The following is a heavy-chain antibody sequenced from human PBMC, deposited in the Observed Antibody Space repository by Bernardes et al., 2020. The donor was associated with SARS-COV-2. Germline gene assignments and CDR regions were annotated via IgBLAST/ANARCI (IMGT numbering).Heavy chain of an antibody. CDR3: ATDDPAGAVFGVVIYALHI. V-gene: IGHV1-24*01. J-gene: IGHJ3*02. Sequence: ASVKDSCKVSGYTLTAFSMHWVRQAPGKGLEWLGGFDPQQHKIIYAQKFQGRVTMTEDTSTDTAYMELRSLRSEDTAVYYCATDDPAGAVFGVVIYALHIWGQGTMVTVSS. D-gene: IGHD3-3*01. CDR1: GYTLTAFS. CDR2: FDPQQHKI.